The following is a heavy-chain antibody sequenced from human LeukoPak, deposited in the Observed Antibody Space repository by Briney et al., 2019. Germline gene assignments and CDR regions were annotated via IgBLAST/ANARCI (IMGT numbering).Heavy chain of an antibody. V-gene: IGHV3-9*01. J-gene: IGHJ4*02. CDR3: AKDMRGAAGLDY. CDR1: GFTFDDCA. CDR2: ITWNSGSI. D-gene: IGHD6-13*01. Sequence: AGGSLRLSCAASGFTFDDCAMHWVRQAPGKGLEWVSRITWNSGSIDYADSVKGRFTISRDNAKNSLYLQMNNLRAEDTALYYCAKDMRGAAGLDYWGQGTLVTVSS.